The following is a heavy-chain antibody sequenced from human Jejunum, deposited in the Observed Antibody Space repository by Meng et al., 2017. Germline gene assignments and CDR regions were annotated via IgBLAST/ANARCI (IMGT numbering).Heavy chain of an antibody. D-gene: IGHD3-22*01. CDR1: GVSIGSGGYY. V-gene: IGHV4-31*03. Sequence: SETLSLTCTVSGVSIGSGGYYWSWVRQFPGKGLEWIGYIYNSGFPYYNPSLESRLTVSMDTSQNRFSLEVTSVTAADTAVYYCARVKNPYYDDGGSYFGGYFDNWGQGTLVTVSS. CDR3: ARVKNPYYDDGGSYFGGYFDN. J-gene: IGHJ4*02. CDR2: IYNSGFP.